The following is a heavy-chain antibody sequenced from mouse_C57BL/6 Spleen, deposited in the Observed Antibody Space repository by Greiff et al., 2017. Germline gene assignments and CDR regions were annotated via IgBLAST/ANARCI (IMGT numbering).Heavy chain of an antibody. CDR2: IDPSDSYT. Sequence: VQLQQPGAELVKPGASVKLSCKASGYTFTSYWMQWVKQRPGQGLEWIGEIDPSDSYTNYNQKFKGKATLTVDTSSSTAYMQLSSLTSEDSAVYYCARSSTVFDYWGQGTTLTVSS. V-gene: IGHV1-50*01. CDR3: ARSSTVFDY. D-gene: IGHD4-1*02. CDR1: GYTFTSYW. J-gene: IGHJ2*01.